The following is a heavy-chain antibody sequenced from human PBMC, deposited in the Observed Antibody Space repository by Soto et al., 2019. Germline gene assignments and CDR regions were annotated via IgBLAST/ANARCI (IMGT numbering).Heavy chain of an antibody. CDR3: ARQPTTGDTDLWFDP. D-gene: IGHD2-21*01. CDR1: GGSISTSRSY. J-gene: IGHJ5*02. CDR2: IFYSGST. V-gene: IGHV4-39*01. Sequence: QLQLLESGPGLVKASETLSLTCSVSGGSISTSRSYWAWIRQPPGKGLEWLANIFYSGSTFYNPSRASRVYVSVDTSKNEFSLKLRSATAADTAVYYCARQPTTGDTDLWFDPWGQGTLVTVSS.